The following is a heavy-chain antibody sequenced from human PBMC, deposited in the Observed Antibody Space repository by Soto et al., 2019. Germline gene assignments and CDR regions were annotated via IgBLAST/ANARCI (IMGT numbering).Heavy chain of an antibody. J-gene: IGHJ5*02. V-gene: IGHV4-31*03. D-gene: IGHD2-21*01. Sequence: SETLSLTCTVSGGSISSGGYYWSWIRQHPGKGLEWIGYIYYSGSTYYNPSLKSRVTISVDTSKNQFSLKLSSVTAADTAVYYCALSRGGAIVDFWFDPWGQGTLVTVSS. CDR2: IYYSGST. CDR1: GGSISSGGYY. CDR3: ALSRGGAIVDFWFDP.